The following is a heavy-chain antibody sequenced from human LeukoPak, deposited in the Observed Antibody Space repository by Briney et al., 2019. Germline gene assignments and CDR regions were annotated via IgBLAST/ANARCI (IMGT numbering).Heavy chain of an antibody. Sequence: PSETLSLTCTVSGGSISSSSYYWVWIRQPPGKGLEWIGSIYYSGSTYYNPSLKSRVTISVDTSKNQFSLKLSSVTAADTAVYYCARQYDYDFWSGPSGFGMDVWGQGTTVTVSS. J-gene: IGHJ6*02. CDR1: GGSISSSSYY. V-gene: IGHV4-39*01. CDR3: ARQYDYDFWSGPSGFGMDV. CDR2: IYYSGST. D-gene: IGHD3-3*01.